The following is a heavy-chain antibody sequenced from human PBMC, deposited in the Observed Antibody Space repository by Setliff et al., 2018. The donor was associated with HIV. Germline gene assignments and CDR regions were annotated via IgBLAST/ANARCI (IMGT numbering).Heavy chain of an antibody. Sequence: ASVKVSCKVSGYTLTELSRHWVRQAPGQGLEWMGRIGGDNANIKFAQSFQGRVTMTTDTSTNTAYLELTSLRSDDTAVYYCARYAASGTGWFDPWGQGTQVTVSS. CDR2: IGGDNANI. V-gene: IGHV1-18*01. J-gene: IGHJ5*02. CDR1: GYTLTELS. D-gene: IGHD2-8*02. CDR3: ARYAASGTGWFDP.